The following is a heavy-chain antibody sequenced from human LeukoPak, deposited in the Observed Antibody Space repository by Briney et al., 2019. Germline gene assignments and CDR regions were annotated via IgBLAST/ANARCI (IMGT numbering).Heavy chain of an antibody. CDR2: ISAYNGNT. Sequence: AASVKVSCKASGYTFTSYGISWVRQAPGQGLEWMGWISAYNGNTNYAQKLQGRVTMTTDTSTSTAYMELRSLRSDDTAVYYCAREHWGGYDGAFDIWGQGTMVTVSS. J-gene: IGHJ3*02. CDR1: GYTFTSYG. V-gene: IGHV1-18*01. D-gene: IGHD3-16*01. CDR3: AREHWGGYDGAFDI.